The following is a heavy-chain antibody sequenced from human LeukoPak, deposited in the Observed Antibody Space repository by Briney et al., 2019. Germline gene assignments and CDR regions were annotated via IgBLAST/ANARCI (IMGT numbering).Heavy chain of an antibody. CDR1: GASISSSDRY. CDR3: ARGKPVYGSGSYYNGAFDY. Sequence: SETLSLTCTVSGASISSSDRYWGWIRQTPGKGLEWIGSIYYSGSTYYNPSLKSRVTMSVDTSKNQFSLKLSSVTAADTAVYYCARGKPVYGSGSYYNGAFDYWGQGTLVTVSS. D-gene: IGHD3-10*01. J-gene: IGHJ4*02. V-gene: IGHV4-39*07. CDR2: IYYSGST.